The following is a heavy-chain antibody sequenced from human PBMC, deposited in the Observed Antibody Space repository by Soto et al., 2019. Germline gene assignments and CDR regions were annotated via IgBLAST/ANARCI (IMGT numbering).Heavy chain of an antibody. CDR2: VNPNSGGT. CDR1: GYTFSGYY. Sequence: ASVKVSCKASGYTFSGYYIHWLRQAPGQGLEWMGWVNPNSGGTNYAQKFQGRVTVTRDTPTSTAYMELSRLTSDDTAVYYCARSLTEGYCTITGCYTRPLYGMDVWGQGTTVTVSS. CDR3: ARSLTEGYCTITGCYTRPLYGMDV. V-gene: IGHV1-2*02. D-gene: IGHD2-2*02. J-gene: IGHJ6*02.